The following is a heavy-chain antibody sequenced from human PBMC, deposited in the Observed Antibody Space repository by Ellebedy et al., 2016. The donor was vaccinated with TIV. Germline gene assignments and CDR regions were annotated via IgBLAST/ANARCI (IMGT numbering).Heavy chain of an antibody. V-gene: IGHV3-21*01. CDR3: ARGRYCSTTTCIGTNWFDP. CDR1: GFTFSSYS. D-gene: IGHD2-2*01. J-gene: IGHJ5*02. Sequence: GESLKISXAASGFTFSSYSMNWVRQAPGKGLEWVSSISSSSSYIYYADSVKGRFTISRDNAKDSVYLQMNSLRGEDTAVYYCARGRYCSTTTCIGTNWFDPWGQGTLVTVSS. CDR2: ISSSSSYI.